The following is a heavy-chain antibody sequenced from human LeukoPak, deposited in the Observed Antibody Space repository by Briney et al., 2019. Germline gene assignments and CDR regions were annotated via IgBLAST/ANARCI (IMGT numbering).Heavy chain of an antibody. V-gene: IGHV3-30*18. CDR2: ISYDGGSK. Sequence: GGSLRLSCAASGFTFSRHDMHWVRQAPGKGLELVALISYDGGSKYYEDSVKGRFTISRDNSRDTLYLQMNSLRAEDTAVYYCAKTYFYGSGSRYYFDYWGQGTLDTVSS. CDR1: GFTFSRHD. CDR3: AKTYFYGSGSRYYFDY. J-gene: IGHJ4*02. D-gene: IGHD3-10*01.